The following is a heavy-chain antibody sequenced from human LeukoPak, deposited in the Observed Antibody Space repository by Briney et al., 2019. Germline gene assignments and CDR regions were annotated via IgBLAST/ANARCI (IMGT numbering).Heavy chain of an antibody. CDR3: TRDFSDILCSSTSCYAIPSYFDY. D-gene: IGHD2-2*01. J-gene: IGHJ4*02. Sequence: PGGSLRLSCTASGFTFGDYAVNWVRQAPGKGLEWVGFIRSKAYGGTTEYAASVKGRFTISRDDSKSIAYLQMNSLKTEDTAVYYCTRDFSDILCSSTSCYAIPSYFDYWGQGTLVTVSS. CDR1: GFTFGDYA. V-gene: IGHV3-49*04. CDR2: IRSKAYGGTT.